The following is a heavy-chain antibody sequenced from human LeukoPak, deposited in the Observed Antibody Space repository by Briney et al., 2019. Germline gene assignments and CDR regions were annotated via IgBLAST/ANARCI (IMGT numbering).Heavy chain of an antibody. CDR1: GFTFSSYE. V-gene: IGHV3-48*03. CDR2: IGSSGRTI. D-gene: IGHD2-21*02. J-gene: IGHJ4*02. Sequence: GGSLRLSCAASGFTFSSYEMNWVRQAPGKGLEWVSYIGSSGRTIYYADSVKGRFTISRDNAKNSLYLQMSSLRAEDTAVYYCARGLCGGDCYSDWGPGTLVTVSS. CDR3: ARGLCGGDCYSD.